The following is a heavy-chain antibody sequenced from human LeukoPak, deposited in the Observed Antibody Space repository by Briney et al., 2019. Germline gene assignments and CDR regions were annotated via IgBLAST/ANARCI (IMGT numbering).Heavy chain of an antibody. CDR1: GASITISDYY. V-gene: IGHV4-39*01. CDR3: ATREHHLLRTPGDY. J-gene: IGHJ4*02. Sequence: SETLSLTCTVSGASITISDYYWGWIRLPPGKGLEWIGTISHTGTTYYNPSLQSRVIISADKSKNQFSLKLSSVTAADTAVYYCATREHHLLRTPGDYWGQGTLVTVS. CDR2: ISHTGTT. D-gene: IGHD1-26*01.